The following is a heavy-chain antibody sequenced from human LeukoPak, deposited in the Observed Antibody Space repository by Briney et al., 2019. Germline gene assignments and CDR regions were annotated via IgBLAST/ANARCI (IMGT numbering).Heavy chain of an antibody. J-gene: IGHJ6*02. V-gene: IGHV4-34*01. CDR2: INHSGST. Sequence: PSETLSLTCAVYGGSFSGYYWSWIRQPPGKGLEWIGEINHSGSTNYNPSLKSRVTISVDTSKNQFSLKLSSVTAADTAVYYCARDDYYGMDVWGQGTTVTVSS. CDR3: ARDDYYGMDV. CDR1: GGSFSGYY.